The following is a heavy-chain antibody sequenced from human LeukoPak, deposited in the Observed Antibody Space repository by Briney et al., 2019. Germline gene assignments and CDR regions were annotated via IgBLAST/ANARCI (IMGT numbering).Heavy chain of an antibody. CDR1: GFTFSNAW. CDR3: YGYYAPGPYYFDY. CDR2: IKSKTDGGTT. D-gene: IGHD3-3*01. V-gene: IGHV3-15*01. Sequence: GGSLRLSCAASGFTFSNAWMSWLRQAPGKGLEWVGRIKSKTDGGTTDYVAPVKGRFTISREDSKNTLYLQMNSLRTEYTAVYYCYGYYAPGPYYFDYWGQGTLVTVSS. J-gene: IGHJ4*02.